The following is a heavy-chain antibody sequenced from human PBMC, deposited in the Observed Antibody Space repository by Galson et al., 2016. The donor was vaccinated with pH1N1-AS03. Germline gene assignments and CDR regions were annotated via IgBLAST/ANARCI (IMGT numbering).Heavy chain of an antibody. D-gene: IGHD5-24*01. Sequence: SLRLSCAASGFPFSTYAMHWVRQAPGKGLEWVAVISNDGRNKIYADSVKGRLTISRDSSKNILYLEMSSLRAEDTAVYYCARASRWLQIGFDYWGQGTLVTVSS. CDR1: GFPFSTYA. J-gene: IGHJ4*02. CDR2: ISNDGRNK. CDR3: ARASRWLQIGFDY. V-gene: IGHV3-30-3*01.